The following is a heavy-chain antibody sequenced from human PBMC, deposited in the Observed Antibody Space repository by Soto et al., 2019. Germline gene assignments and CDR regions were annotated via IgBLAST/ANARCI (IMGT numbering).Heavy chain of an antibody. V-gene: IGHV3-30*18. CDR2: ISYDGSNK. J-gene: IGHJ4*02. CDR1: GFTFSSYG. Sequence: QVPLVESGGGVVQPGRSLRLSCAASGFTFSSYGMHWVRQAPGKGLEWVAVISYDGSNKYYADSVKGRFTISRDNSKNTLYLQMNSLRAEDTAVYYCAKALRVQLWLPYPDYWGQGTLVTVSS. CDR3: AKALRVQLWLPYPDY. D-gene: IGHD5-18*01.